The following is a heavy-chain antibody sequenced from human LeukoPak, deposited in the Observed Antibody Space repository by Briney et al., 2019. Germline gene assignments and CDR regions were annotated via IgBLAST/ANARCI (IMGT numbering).Heavy chain of an antibody. CDR3: AKDKEYSGFGPILSGYYYGMDV. CDR1: GFTFEDYA. Sequence: GRSLRLSCAASGFTFEDYAMLWVRQAPGKGLQWVSLISWDGGSTYYADSVKGRFTISRDNSRDTLYLQMNSLGAEGTALYYCAKDKEYSGFGPILSGYYYGMDVWGKGTTVTVSS. J-gene: IGHJ6*04. D-gene: IGHD5-12*01. V-gene: IGHV3-43D*04. CDR2: ISWDGGST.